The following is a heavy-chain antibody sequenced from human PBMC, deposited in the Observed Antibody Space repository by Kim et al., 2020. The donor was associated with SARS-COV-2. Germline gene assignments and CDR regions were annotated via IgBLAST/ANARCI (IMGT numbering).Heavy chain of an antibody. V-gene: IGHV3-48*02. J-gene: IGHJ4*02. Sequence: GGSLRLSCAASGFTFSNFKMNWVRQAPGKGLEWVSFINTGSSAMYYADSVKGRFAISRDNAKNSVYLQMNSLRDEDTAVYYCARDSSTTPGDYWGQGTLVTASS. CDR3: ARDSSTTPGDY. CDR2: INTGSSAM. D-gene: IGHD1-26*01. CDR1: GFTFSNFK.